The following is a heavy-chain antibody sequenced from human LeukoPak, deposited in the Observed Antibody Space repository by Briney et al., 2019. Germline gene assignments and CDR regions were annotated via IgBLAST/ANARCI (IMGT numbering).Heavy chain of an antibody. D-gene: IGHD5-18*01. V-gene: IGHV4-59*08. Sequence: SQTLSLTCTVSGGSISSYYWSWIRQPPGKGLEWIGYIYYSGSTNYNPSLKSRVTISVDTSKNQFSLKLSSVTAADTAVYYCASPAWISYGYRLDYWGQGTMVTVSS. CDR2: IYYSGST. J-gene: IGHJ4*02. CDR3: ASPAWISYGYRLDY. CDR1: GGSISSYY.